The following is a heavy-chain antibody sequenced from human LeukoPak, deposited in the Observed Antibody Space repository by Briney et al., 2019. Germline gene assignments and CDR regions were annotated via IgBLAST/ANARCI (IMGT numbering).Heavy chain of an antibody. CDR1: GYSISSGYY. J-gene: IGHJ4*02. CDR2: IYHSGST. D-gene: IGHD5-18*01. Sequence: SETLSLTYTVSGYSISSGYYWGWIRQPPGKGLEWIGSIYHSGSTYYNPSLKSRVTISVDTSKNQFSLKLSSVTTADTAVYYCARGYGYYFESWGQGTLVTVSS. CDR3: ARGYGYYFES. V-gene: IGHV4-38-2*02.